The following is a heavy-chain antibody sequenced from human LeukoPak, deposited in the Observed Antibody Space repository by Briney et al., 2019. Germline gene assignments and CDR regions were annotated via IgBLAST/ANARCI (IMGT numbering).Heavy chain of an antibody. Sequence: SETLSLTCTVSGGSISSSIYYWGWIRQPPGKGLEWIGEINHSGSTNYNPSLKSRVTISVDTSKNQFSLKLSSVTAADTAVYYCARQSSGGSFDYWGQGTLVTVSS. J-gene: IGHJ4*02. D-gene: IGHD2-15*01. V-gene: IGHV4-39*01. CDR2: INHSGST. CDR3: ARQSSGGSFDY. CDR1: GGSISSSIYY.